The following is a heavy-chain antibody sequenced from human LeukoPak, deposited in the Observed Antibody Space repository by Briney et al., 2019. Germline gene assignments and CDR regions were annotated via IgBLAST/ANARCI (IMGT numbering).Heavy chain of an antibody. CDR2: INHSGST. V-gene: IGHV4-34*01. D-gene: IGHD6-13*01. CDR3: ARWDSSYYAFDI. Sequence: SETLSLTCVVYGGSFTGYFWTWIRQPPGKGLEWLGEINHSGSTNYNPSLKSRVTMSVDTSKNQFSLKLTSVTAADTAVYFCARWDSSYYAFDIWGQGTMVTVSS. CDR1: GGSFTGYF. J-gene: IGHJ3*02.